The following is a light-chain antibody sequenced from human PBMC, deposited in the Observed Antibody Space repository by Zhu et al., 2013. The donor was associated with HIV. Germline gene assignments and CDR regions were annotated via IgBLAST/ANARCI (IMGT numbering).Light chain of an antibody. CDR1: TGPVTSGHY. V-gene: IGLV7-46*01. J-gene: IGLJ2*01. CDR3: LLSHSATWV. CDR2: DVT. Sequence: QTVVTQEPSLTVSPGGTVTLTCGSTTGPVTSGHYPYWFQQKPGQAPRTLIYDVTKRHSWTPARFSGSLLGGKAALTLSGAQPEDEADYYCLLSHSATWVFGGGTNLTVL.